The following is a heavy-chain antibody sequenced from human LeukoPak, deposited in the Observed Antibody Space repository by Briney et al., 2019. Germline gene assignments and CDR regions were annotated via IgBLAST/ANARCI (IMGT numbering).Heavy chain of an antibody. CDR1: GFTFSHYE. Sequence: GGSLRLSCAASGFTFSHYEMNWVRQAPGKGLEWVSYISSSGGTVYYADSVKGRFTISRDNAKNSLYLQMNSLRAEDTAVYYCASAPNHYYFDYWDQGTLVTVSS. J-gene: IGHJ4*02. V-gene: IGHV3-48*03. CDR2: ISSSGGTV. CDR3: ASAPNHYYFDY. D-gene: IGHD1-14*01.